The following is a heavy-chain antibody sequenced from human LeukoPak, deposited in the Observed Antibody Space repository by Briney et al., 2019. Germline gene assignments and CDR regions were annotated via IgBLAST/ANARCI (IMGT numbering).Heavy chain of an antibody. CDR3: ARDRIYDSNKQGWFDP. J-gene: IGHJ5*02. V-gene: IGHV3-74*01. CDR2: INSDGSST. CDR1: GFTFSSYW. Sequence: PGGSLRLSCAASGFTFSSYWMHWVRQAPGKGLVWVSRINSDGSSTNYADAVKGRFTISRDNAENTLYLQMNSLRPEDMVVYYCARDRIYDSNKQGWFDPWGQGILVTVSS. D-gene: IGHD3-22*01.